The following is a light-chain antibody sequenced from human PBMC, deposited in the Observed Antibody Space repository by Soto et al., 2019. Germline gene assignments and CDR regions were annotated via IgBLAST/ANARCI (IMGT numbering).Light chain of an antibody. CDR2: GNN. CDR1: SANIGAGYD. J-gene: IGLJ1*01. CDR3: QYYESTLSGLYV. V-gene: IGLV1-40*01. Sequence: QSVLTQPPSMSGAPGQRVTISCTGTSANIGAGYDVHWYQQLPGMAPKLLIYGNNKRPSGVPDRFSGSKSGTSASLVITGLQAEDEYDYYCQYYESTLSGLYVLGTGTKVTVL.